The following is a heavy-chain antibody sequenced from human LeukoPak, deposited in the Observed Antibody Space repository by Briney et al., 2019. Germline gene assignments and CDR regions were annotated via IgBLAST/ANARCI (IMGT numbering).Heavy chain of an antibody. CDR1: GFTYSSYA. CDR3: AKDGYGSGSYLDY. J-gene: IGHJ4*02. Sequence: PGGSLRLSCAASGFTYSSYAMSWVRQAPGKGLEWVSAISGSGGSTYYADSVKGRFTISRDNSKNTLYLQMNSLRAEDTAVYYCAKDGYGSGSYLDYWGQGTLVTVSS. V-gene: IGHV3-23*01. CDR2: ISGSGGST. D-gene: IGHD3-10*01.